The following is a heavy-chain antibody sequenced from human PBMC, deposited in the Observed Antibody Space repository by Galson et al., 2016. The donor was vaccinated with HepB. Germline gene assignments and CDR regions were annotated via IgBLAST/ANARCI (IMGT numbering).Heavy chain of an antibody. CDR1: GGSISATNW. V-gene: IGHV4-4*02. J-gene: IGHJ6*02. CDR3: AGTLNDNYYYAMDV. D-gene: IGHD1-1*01. CDR2: IYHSGNT. Sequence: SETLSLTCAVSGGSISATNWWTWVRQPPGKGLEWIGEIYHSGNTNYNPSLMSRVTISVDKSTNQFSLKLTSVTAADTAVYHCAGTLNDNYYYAMDVWGQGTTVTVSS.